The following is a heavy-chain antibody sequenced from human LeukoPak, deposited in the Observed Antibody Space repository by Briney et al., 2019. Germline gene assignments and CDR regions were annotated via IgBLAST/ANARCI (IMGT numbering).Heavy chain of an antibody. CDR3: ARADGSGSYYYYFDY. D-gene: IGHD3-10*01. Sequence: GGSLRLSCAASGFTFSSYAMHWVRQAPGKGLEWVAVISYDGSNKYYADSVKGRFTISRDNSKNTLYLQMNSLRAEDTAVYYCARADGSGSYYYYFDYWGQGTLVTVSS. CDR1: GFTFSSYA. CDR2: ISYDGSNK. V-gene: IGHV3-30*14. J-gene: IGHJ4*02.